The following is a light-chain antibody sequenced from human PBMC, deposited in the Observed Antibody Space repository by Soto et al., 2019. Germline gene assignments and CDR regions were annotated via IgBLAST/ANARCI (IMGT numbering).Light chain of an antibody. CDR2: KAS. Sequence: DIQMTQSPSTLSASVGDRVTITCRASQSISSWLAWYQQKPGKAPKLLIYKASSLESGVPSRFSGSGSGTVFNRTSSRPQPDDFATYCRQQYNSYWTFGQGTKVEIK. CDR3: QQYNSYWT. J-gene: IGKJ1*01. V-gene: IGKV1-5*03. CDR1: QSISSW.